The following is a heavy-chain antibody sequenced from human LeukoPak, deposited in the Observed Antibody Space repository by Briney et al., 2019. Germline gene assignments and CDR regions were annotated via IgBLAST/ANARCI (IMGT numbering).Heavy chain of an antibody. V-gene: IGHV3-53*01. Sequence: GGSLRLSCAATEFTVSRSYMTWVRQAPGKGLEWVSVLRSGGTIEYADTVKRRFTISRDISKNTVYLQMNNLRSEDTAVYFCAREGEKADGYNHGLDRWGQGTLVTVSS. CDR3: AREGEKADGYNHGLDR. CDR2: LRSGGTI. J-gene: IGHJ4*02. CDR1: EFTVSRSY. D-gene: IGHD5-24*01.